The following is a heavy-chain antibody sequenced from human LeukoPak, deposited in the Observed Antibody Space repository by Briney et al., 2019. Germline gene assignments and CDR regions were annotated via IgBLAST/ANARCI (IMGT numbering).Heavy chain of an antibody. CDR1: GYTFTSYD. CDR3: ARVRGLDYYYYYMDV. CDR2: MNPNSGNT. J-gene: IGHJ6*03. V-gene: IGHV1-8*01. Sequence: ASVKVSCKASGYTFTSYDINWVRQATGQGLEWMGWMNPNSGNTGYAQKLQGRVTMTTDTSTSTAYMELRSLRSDDTAVYYCARVRGLDYYYYYMDVWGKGTTVTVSS.